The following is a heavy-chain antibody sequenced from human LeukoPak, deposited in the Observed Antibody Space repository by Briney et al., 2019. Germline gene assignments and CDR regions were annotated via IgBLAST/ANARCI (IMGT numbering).Heavy chain of an antibody. CDR1: GFTFDDYG. CDR3: ATSGYSSSWYFG. D-gene: IGHD6-13*01. CDR2: ISRSSTTI. V-gene: IGHV3-48*01. Sequence: GGSLRLSCAASGFTFDDYGMNWVRQAPGKGLEWVSYISRSSTTIYYADSVEGRFTISRDNAKNSLYLQMNSLRAEGTAVYYCATSGYSSSWYFGWGQGTLVTVSS. J-gene: IGHJ4*02.